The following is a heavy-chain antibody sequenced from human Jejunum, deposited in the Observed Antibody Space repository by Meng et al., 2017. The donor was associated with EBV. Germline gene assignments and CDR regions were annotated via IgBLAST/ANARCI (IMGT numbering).Heavy chain of an antibody. CDR1: GYTFSSYA. D-gene: IGHD2-15*01. V-gene: IGHV1-3*03. CDR3: VKKGTRLTTHGYHFDY. J-gene: IGHJ4*02. CDR2: IHTDNGGT. Sequence: HVQLVQSGAAVKEPGASVKVSCKASGYTFSSYAIQWVRQAPGQRLEWMGWIHTDNGGTKYSQEFQDRVTITRDTSASTAYMEISSLRSEDTAVYYCVKKGTRLTTHGYHFDYWGQGTLVTVSS.